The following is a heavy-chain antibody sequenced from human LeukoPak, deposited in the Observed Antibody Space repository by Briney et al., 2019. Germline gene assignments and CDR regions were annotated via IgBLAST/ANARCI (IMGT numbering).Heavy chain of an antibody. J-gene: IGHJ5*02. V-gene: IGHV5-51*01. Sequence: GESLKISCKGSGYSFTSYWIGWVRQMPGKGLEWMGIIYPGDSDTRYSPSFQGQVTISADKSISTAYLQWSSLKASDTAMYYCARRTLAPPGENWFDPWGQGTLVTVSS. CDR3: ARRTLAPPGENWFDP. CDR1: GYSFTSYW. D-gene: IGHD3-10*01. CDR2: IYPGDSDT.